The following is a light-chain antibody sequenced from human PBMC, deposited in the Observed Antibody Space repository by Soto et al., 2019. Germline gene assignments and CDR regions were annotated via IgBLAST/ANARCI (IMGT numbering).Light chain of an antibody. J-gene: IGKJ1*01. CDR2: GAS. Sequence: EIVMTQSPATLSVSPGGRASLSCRASQSISDTLAWYQQKPGQAPRLLIYGASTRAPGIPDRFSGSGSGTDFTLTISRLEPEDFAVYYCQQYQTFGQGTKVDIK. CDR3: QQYQT. V-gene: IGKV3D-15*01. CDR1: QSISDT.